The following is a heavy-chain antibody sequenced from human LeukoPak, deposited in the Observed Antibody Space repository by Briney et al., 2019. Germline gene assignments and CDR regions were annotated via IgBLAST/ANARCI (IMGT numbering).Heavy chain of an antibody. V-gene: IGHV4-4*02. CDR2: IYLRGNT. D-gene: IGHD3-16*01. CDR3: ARLTSYYYYMDV. Sequence: SSGTLSLTCAISGGSISSSNWWTWVRQPPGKGLEWVGEIYLRGNTNYNPSLRSRVTISVDRSKSQFSLKLSSVTAADTAVYYCARLTSYYYYMDVWGKGTTVTVSS. J-gene: IGHJ6*03. CDR1: GGSISSSNW.